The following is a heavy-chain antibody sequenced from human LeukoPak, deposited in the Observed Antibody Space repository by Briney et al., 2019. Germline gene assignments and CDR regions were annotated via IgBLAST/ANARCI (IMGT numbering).Heavy chain of an antibody. CDR1: GFTFGSYA. V-gene: IGHV3-23*01. Sequence: GGSLRLSCAASGFTFGSYAMSWVRQAPGKGLEWVSAISGSGGSTYYADSVKGRFTISRDNSKNTLYLQMNSLRAEDTAVYYCTKGTAVAGWNYWGQGTLVTVSS. J-gene: IGHJ4*02. CDR2: ISGSGGST. D-gene: IGHD6-19*01. CDR3: TKGTAVAGWNY.